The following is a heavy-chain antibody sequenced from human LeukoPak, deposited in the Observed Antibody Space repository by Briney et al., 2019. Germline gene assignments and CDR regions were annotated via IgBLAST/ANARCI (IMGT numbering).Heavy chain of an antibody. CDR2: MYFSGIT. D-gene: IGHD6-6*01. J-gene: IGHJ4*02. CDR1: GGSISSYY. Sequence: SETLSLTCTVSGGSISSYYWSWIRQHPGKGLEWIGYMYFSGITSYNPSLKSRVTISVDTSKNQFSLKLSSVTAADTAVYYCARDGYSSSSYFDYWGQGTLVTVSS. V-gene: IGHV4-59*06. CDR3: ARDGYSSSSYFDY.